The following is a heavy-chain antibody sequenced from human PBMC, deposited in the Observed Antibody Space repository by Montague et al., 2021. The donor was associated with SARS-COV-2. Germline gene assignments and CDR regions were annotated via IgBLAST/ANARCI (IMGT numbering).Heavy chain of an antibody. D-gene: IGHD2-2*01. V-gene: IGHV6-1*01. J-gene: IGHJ4*02. CDR3: ARIPVGSKYYFDF. CDR1: GDSVGIDIPT. CDR2: TCHRSKSYN. Sequence: CAISGDSVGIDIPTRNLVRHSSSLDLEQFVGTCHRSKSYNDYAESVKSRITIDPDTSKHQSSLHLNSVTPEDTAVYYCARIPVGSKYYFDFWGQGTLVTVA.